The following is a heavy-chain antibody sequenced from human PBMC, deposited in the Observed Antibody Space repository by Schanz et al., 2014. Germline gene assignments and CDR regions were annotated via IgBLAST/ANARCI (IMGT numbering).Heavy chain of an antibody. J-gene: IGHJ4*02. CDR2: ISYDGSKK. Sequence: QVQLVESGGGVVQPGRSLRLSCAASGFMFSSYGMHWVRQAPGKGLEWVGVISYDGSKKSYADSVRGRFTISRDNAKNSVFLQMNSLRAEDTAVYYCVRDSFFAFDYWGQGPLVTVSS. V-gene: IGHV3-33*08. CDR1: GFMFSSYG. CDR3: VRDSFFAFDY. D-gene: IGHD3-3*01.